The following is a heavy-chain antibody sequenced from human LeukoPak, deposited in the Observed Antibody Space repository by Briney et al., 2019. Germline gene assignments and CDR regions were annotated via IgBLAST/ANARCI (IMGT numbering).Heavy chain of an antibody. J-gene: IGHJ4*02. CDR1: GFTFDDYT. CDR3: AKGSSWTFDY. V-gene: IGHV3-43*01. D-gene: IGHD6-13*01. CDR2: ISWDGGST. Sequence: GGSLRLSCAASGFTFDDYTMHWVRQAPGKGLEWVSLISWDGGSTYYADSVKGRFTISRDNSKNSLYLQMNSLRTEDTALYYCAKGSSWTFDYWGQGTLVTVSS.